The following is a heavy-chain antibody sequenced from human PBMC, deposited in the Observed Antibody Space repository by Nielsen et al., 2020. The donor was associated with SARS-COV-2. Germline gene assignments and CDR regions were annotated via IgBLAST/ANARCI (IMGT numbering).Heavy chain of an antibody. CDR3: ARDLIVGATRYYYGMDV. CDR2: IKQDGSEK. V-gene: IGHV3-7*01. CDR1: GFTFSSYW. Sequence: GESLKISCAASGFTFSSYWMSWVRQAPGKGLEWVANIKQDGSEKYYVDSVKGRFTISRGNAKNSLYLQMNSLRAEDTAVYYCARDLIVGATRYYYGMDVWGQGTTVTVSS. D-gene: IGHD1-26*01. J-gene: IGHJ6*02.